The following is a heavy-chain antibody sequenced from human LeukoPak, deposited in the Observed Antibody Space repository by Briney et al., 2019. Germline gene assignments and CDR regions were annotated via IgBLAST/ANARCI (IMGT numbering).Heavy chain of an antibody. V-gene: IGHV3-15*01. D-gene: IGHD6-13*01. J-gene: IGHJ3*02. CDR2: IKSKTDGGTT. CDR1: GFTFSNAW. CDR3: TTEGVGSSWYAFDI. Sequence: PGGSLRLSCAASGFTFSNAWMSWVRQAPGKGLEWVGRIKSKTDGGTTDYAAPVKGRFTISRDDSKNTLYLQMNSLKTEDTAVYYCTTEGVGSSWYAFDIWGQGTMVTVSS.